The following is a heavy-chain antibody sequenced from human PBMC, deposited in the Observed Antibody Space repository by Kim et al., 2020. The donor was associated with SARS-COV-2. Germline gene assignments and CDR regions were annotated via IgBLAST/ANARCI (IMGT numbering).Heavy chain of an antibody. CDR2: INPSGGST. CDR1: GYTFTSYY. V-gene: IGHV1-46*01. Sequence: ASVKVSCKASGYTFTSYYMHWVRQAPGQGLEWMGIINPSGGSTSYAQKFQGRVTMTRDTSTSTVYMELSSLRSEDTAVYYCARDPFIAAAGTQGMDVWGQGTTVTVSS. D-gene: IGHD6-13*01. CDR3: ARDPFIAAAGTQGMDV. J-gene: IGHJ6*02.